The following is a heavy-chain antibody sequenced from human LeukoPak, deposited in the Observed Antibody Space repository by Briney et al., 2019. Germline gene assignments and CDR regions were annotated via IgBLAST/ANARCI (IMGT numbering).Heavy chain of an antibody. J-gene: IGHJ3*02. CDR3: AKHESLIAFDI. CDR2: IHYSGGS. Sequence: PSETLSLTCTVSGGSISSSSHYWGWIRQPPGKGLEWIASIHYSGGSNYNPSLKSRVTISVDTSKNQVSLKVRSVTAAHTAVYYCAKHESLIAFDIWGQGTMVTVSS. CDR1: GGSISSSSHY. V-gene: IGHV4-39*01.